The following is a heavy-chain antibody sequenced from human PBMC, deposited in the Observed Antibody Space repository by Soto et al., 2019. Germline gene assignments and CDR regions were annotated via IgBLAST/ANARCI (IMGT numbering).Heavy chain of an antibody. J-gene: IGHJ6*02. V-gene: IGHV4-30-4*01. D-gene: IGHD3-3*01. CDR1: GGSISSGDYY. Sequence: TLSLTCTVSGGSISSGDYYWSWIRQPPGKGLEWIGYIYYSGSTYYNPSLKSRVTISVDTSKNQFSLKLSSVTAADTAVYYCAGFWSGYYYYYGMDVWGQGTTVTVSS. CDR3: AGFWSGYYYYYGMDV. CDR2: IYYSGST.